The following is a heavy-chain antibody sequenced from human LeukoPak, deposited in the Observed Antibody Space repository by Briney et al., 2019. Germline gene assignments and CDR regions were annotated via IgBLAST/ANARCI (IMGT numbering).Heavy chain of an antibody. CDR1: GGSISSYY. J-gene: IGHJ6*03. CDR3: ARGGYSGYDSVHYMDV. Sequence: PSETLSLTCTVSGGSISSYYWSWIRQPPGKGLEWIGYIYYSGSTNYNPSLKSRVTISVDTSKNQFSLKLSSVTAADTAVYYCARGGYSGYDSVHYMDVWGKGTTVTVSS. V-gene: IGHV4-59*01. D-gene: IGHD5-12*01. CDR2: IYYSGST.